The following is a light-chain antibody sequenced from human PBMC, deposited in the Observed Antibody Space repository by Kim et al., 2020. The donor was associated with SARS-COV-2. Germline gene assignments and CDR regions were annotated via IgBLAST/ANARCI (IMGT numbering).Light chain of an antibody. CDR3: QAWDSSKGV. CDR2: QDS. CDR1: KLGDKY. V-gene: IGLV3-1*01. J-gene: IGLJ2*01. Sequence: SYELTQPPSVYVSPGQTASITCSGDKLGDKYACWYQQKPGQSPVLVIYQDSKRPSGIPERFSGSNSGNTATLTISGTQAMDEADYYCQAWDSSKGVFGGGTQLTVL.